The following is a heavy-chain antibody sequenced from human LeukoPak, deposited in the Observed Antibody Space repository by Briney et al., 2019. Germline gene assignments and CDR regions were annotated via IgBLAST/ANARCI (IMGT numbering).Heavy chain of an antibody. V-gene: IGHV1-2*02. CDR3: ARVSVVPAAYCYYYMDV. CDR1: GYTFTGYY. D-gene: IGHD2-2*01. CDR2: INPNSGGT. Sequence: ASVKVSCKASGYTFTGYYMHWVRQAPGQGLEWMGWINPNSGGTNYAQKFQGRVTMTRDTSISTAYMELSRLRSDDTAVYYCARVSVVPAAYCYYYMDVWGKGTTVTVSS. J-gene: IGHJ6*03.